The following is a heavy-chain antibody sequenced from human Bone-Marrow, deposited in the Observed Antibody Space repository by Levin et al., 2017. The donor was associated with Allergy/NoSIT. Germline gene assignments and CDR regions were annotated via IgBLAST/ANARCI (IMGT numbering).Heavy chain of an antibody. J-gene: IGHJ4*02. CDR2: INHSGGT. V-gene: IGHV4-34*01. CDR1: GGSFSGYY. CDR3: ARGRLRGGSYYGPPFDY. Sequence: MPSETLSLTCTVYGGSFSGYYWSWIRQPPGKGLEWIGEINHSGGTNYNPSLKSRVIMSLDTSKNQFSLKLTSVTAADTAVYYCARGRLRGGSYYGPPFDYWGQGTLVTVSS. D-gene: IGHD1-26*01.